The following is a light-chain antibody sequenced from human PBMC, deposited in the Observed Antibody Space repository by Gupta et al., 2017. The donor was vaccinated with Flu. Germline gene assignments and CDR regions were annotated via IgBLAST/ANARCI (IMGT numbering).Light chain of an antibody. CDR1: QSISTW. CDR3: QQYDTYWT. V-gene: IGKV1-5*03. Sequence: SPSTLSASVGDRVTITCRASQSISTWLAWYQQKPGKAPKLLIYKASSLESGVPSRFSGSGSGTEFTLTISSLQPDDFATYYCQQYDTYWTFGQGTEVEIK. J-gene: IGKJ1*01. CDR2: KAS.